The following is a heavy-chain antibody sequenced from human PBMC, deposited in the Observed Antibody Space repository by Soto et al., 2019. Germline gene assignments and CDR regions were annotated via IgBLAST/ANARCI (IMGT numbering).Heavy chain of an antibody. CDR1: GFTFSSYG. Sequence: GGSLRLSCAASGFTFSSYGMHWVRQAPGKGLEWVAVISYDGSNKYYADSVKGRFTISRDNSKNTLYLQMNSLRAEDTAVYYCAKDYFQWELLQLDAFDIWGQGTMVTVSS. D-gene: IGHD1-26*01. CDR2: ISYDGSNK. J-gene: IGHJ3*02. V-gene: IGHV3-30*18. CDR3: AKDYFQWELLQLDAFDI.